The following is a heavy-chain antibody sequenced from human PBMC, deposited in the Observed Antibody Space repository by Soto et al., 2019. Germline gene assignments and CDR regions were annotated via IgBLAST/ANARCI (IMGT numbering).Heavy chain of an antibody. J-gene: IGHJ4*02. D-gene: IGHD1-1*01. V-gene: IGHV5-10-1*01. CDR2: IDPSDSYT. CDR3: ARQVQLERPDY. Sequence: GESLKISCKGSGYSFPSYWFSWVRQMPGKGLEWMGRIDPSDSYTNYSPSFQGHVTISADKSISTAYLQWSSLKASDTAMYYCARQVQLERPDYWGQGTLVTAPQ. CDR1: GYSFPSYW.